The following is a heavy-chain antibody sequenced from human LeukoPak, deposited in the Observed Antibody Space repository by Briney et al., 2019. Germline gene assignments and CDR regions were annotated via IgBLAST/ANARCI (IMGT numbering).Heavy chain of an antibody. CDR3: ARDLDYGADADAFDI. J-gene: IGHJ3*02. CDR1: AFTFSNYT. CDR2: ISTSSSYI. Sequence: GGSLRLSCAASAFTFSNYTMNWVRQALEKGLEWVSSISTSSSYIYYADSVKGRFTISRDNAKNSLYLQMNSLRDEDTAVYYCARDLDYGADADAFDIWGQGTMVTVSS. V-gene: IGHV3-21*01. D-gene: IGHD4-17*01.